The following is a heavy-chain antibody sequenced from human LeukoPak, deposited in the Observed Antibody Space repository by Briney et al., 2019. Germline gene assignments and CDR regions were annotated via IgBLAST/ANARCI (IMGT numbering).Heavy chain of an antibody. CDR1: GGSFSGYY. D-gene: IGHD3-9*01. J-gene: IGHJ4*02. CDR2: INHSGST. CDR3: ASRYYDILTGYYDY. Sequence: SETLSLTCAVYGGSFSGYYWSWIRQPPGKGLEWIGEINHSGSTNYNPSLKSRVTISVDTSKNQFSLKLCSVTAADTAVYYCASRYYDILTGYYDYWGQGALVTVSS. V-gene: IGHV4-34*01.